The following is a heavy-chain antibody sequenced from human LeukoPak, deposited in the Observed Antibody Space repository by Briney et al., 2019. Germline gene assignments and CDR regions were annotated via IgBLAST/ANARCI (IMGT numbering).Heavy chain of an antibody. V-gene: IGHV3-23*01. CDR1: GFTFSSNP. CDR3: AKPGGITMMVVVTRGFDV. J-gene: IGHJ3*01. Sequence: GGSLRLSCAASGFTFSSNPMSWVRQAPGKGLDWVSAISGYTNNTYYADSVKGRFTISRDNFKSTLYLQMNSLRAEDTALYYCAKPGGITMMVVVTRGFDVWGHGTMVTVSS. D-gene: IGHD3-22*01. CDR2: ISGYTNNT.